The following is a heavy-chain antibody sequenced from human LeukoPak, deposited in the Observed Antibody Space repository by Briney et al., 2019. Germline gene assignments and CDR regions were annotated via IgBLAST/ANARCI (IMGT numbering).Heavy chain of an antibody. D-gene: IGHD1-26*01. V-gene: IGHV1-8*02. CDR3: ARGAGMGATMIIDY. J-gene: IGHJ4*02. CDR2: INPNSGNT. Sequence: GASVKVSCKASGYTFTGYYMHWVRQAPGQGLEWMGWINPNSGNTGYAQKFQGRVTMTRNTSISTAYMELSSLRSEDTAVYYCARGAGMGATMIIDYWGQGTLVTVSS. CDR1: GYTFTGYY.